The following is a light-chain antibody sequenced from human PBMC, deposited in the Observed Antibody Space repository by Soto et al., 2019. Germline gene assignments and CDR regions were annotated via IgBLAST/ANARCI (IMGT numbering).Light chain of an antibody. CDR3: LQDNNDPLT. CDR2: AAS. V-gene: IGKV1-6*01. J-gene: IGKJ4*01. CDR1: QGIRND. Sequence: AVQMSQSPSSLSASVGDRVTITCQASQGIRNDLGWYQQKPGKAPKLLIYAASRLQSGVPSRFSGSGSGTDFTLTISSLQPEDFATYYCLQDNNDPLTFGGGTKVEIK.